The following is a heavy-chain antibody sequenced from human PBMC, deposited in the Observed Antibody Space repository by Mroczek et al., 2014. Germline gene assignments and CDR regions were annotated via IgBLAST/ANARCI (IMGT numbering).Heavy chain of an antibody. CDR3: ARDRDTAARY. Sequence: QVQLQESGPGMAKPLETLSLSCSVSGTSIRNGFYWSWIRQPPGKGLEWIAGIYHSGTTYYNPSLQSRVTISVDTSNNQFSLKLTSVTAADTAMYYCARDRDTAARYWGQGTLVSVSS. V-gene: IGHV4-38-2*02. CDR2: IYHSGTT. J-gene: IGHJ4*02. CDR1: GTSIRNGFY. D-gene: IGHD6-13*01.